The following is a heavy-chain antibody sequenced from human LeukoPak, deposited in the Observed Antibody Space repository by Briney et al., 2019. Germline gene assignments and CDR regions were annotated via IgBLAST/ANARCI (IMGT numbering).Heavy chain of an antibody. D-gene: IGHD5-24*01. Sequence: GGSLRLSCAASGFTFSSYEMNWVRQATGKGLEWVSYISSSDSTIYYADSVKGRFTISRDNAKNSLYLQMNSLRAEDTAVYYCARDLLDGYNAYFDHWGQGTLVTVSS. V-gene: IGHV3-48*03. J-gene: IGHJ4*02. CDR1: GFTFSSYE. CDR2: ISSSDSTI. CDR3: ARDLLDGYNAYFDH.